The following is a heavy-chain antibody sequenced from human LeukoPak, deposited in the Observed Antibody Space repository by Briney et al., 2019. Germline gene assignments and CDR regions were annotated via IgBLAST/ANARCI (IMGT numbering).Heavy chain of an antibody. D-gene: IGHD3-22*01. CDR3: AAGYYYDSSGFYYDGAFDI. CDR2: ISSSSSTI. Sequence: PGGSLRLSCAASGFTFSTYSMNWVRQAPGKGLEWVSYISSSSSTIYYADSVKGRFTISRDNAKNSLYLQMNSLRAEDTAVYYCAAGYYYDSSGFYYDGAFDIWGQGTVVSVSS. J-gene: IGHJ3*02. CDR1: GFTFSTYS. V-gene: IGHV3-48*04.